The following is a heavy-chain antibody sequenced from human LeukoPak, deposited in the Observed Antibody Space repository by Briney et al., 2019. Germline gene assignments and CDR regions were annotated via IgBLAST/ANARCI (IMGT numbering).Heavy chain of an antibody. CDR3: AKEYQNYGSGSYYNSFDY. V-gene: IGHV3-23*01. D-gene: IGHD3-10*01. J-gene: IGHJ4*02. CDR2: ISGSGGST. CDR1: GFTFSSYA. Sequence: GGSLRLSCAASGFTFSSYAMSWVRQARGKGLEWVSAISGSGGSTYYADSVKGRFTISRDNSKNTLYLQMNSLRAEDTAVYYCAKEYQNYGSGSYYNSFDYWGQGTLVTVSS.